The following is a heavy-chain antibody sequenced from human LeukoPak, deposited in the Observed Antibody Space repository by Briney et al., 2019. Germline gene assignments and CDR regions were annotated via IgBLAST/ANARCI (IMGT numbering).Heavy chain of an antibody. CDR1: GYTFTSYD. Sequence: GASVKVSCKASGYTFTSYDINWVRQATGQGLEWMGWMNPNSGNTGYAQKFQGRVTMTRDTSISTAYMELSRLRSDDTAVYYCARTGRIAARPDYYYYMDVWGKGTTVTVSS. D-gene: IGHD6-6*01. V-gene: IGHV1-8*02. J-gene: IGHJ6*03. CDR2: MNPNSGNT. CDR3: ARTGRIAARPDYYYYMDV.